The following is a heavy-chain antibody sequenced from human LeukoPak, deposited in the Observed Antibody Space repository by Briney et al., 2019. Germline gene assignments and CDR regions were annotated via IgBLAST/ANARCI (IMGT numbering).Heavy chain of an antibody. V-gene: IGHV4-4*02. D-gene: IGHD2-2*01. CDR2: IYHSGST. CDR3: ARDRIVVVPAAMDYYYYGMDV. Sequence: SETLSLTCAVSGGSISSSNRWSWVRQPPGKGLEWIGEIYHSGSTNYNPSLKSRVTISVDKSKNQFSLKLSSVTAADTAVYYCARDRIVVVPAAMDYYYYGMDVWGKGTTVTVSS. CDR1: GGSISSSNR. J-gene: IGHJ6*04.